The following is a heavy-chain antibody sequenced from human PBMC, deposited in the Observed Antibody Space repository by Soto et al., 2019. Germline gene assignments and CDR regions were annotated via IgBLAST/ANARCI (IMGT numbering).Heavy chain of an antibody. Sequence: QVQLVQSGAEVKKHGSSVKVSCKASGGTFSGYAISWVRQAPGQGLEWMGGIIPIFGTANYAQKFQGRVTITADESTSTAYMGLSSLRSEDTAVYYCARWWAGGSGMRYFDYWGQGTLVTVSS. CDR1: GGTFSGYA. CDR2: IIPIFGTA. D-gene: IGHD3-10*01. J-gene: IGHJ4*02. V-gene: IGHV1-69*12. CDR3: ARWWAGGSGMRYFDY.